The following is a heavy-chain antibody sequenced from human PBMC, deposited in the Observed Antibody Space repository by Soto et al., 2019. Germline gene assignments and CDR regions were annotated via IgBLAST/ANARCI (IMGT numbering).Heavy chain of an antibody. Sequence: ASETLSLTCTVAGDSITSGGYYWSCIRQHPGKGLEWLGYIYGSGGSGSTLYNPSLKSRSTLSVDTSKTQFSLNLSSVTVADTAVYYCAKSVLVHTAMVPAGYWGPGTLVTVSS. CDR2: IYGSGGSGST. CDR1: GDSITSGGYY. J-gene: IGHJ4*02. D-gene: IGHD5-18*01. V-gene: IGHV4-31*03. CDR3: AKSVLVHTAMVPAGY.